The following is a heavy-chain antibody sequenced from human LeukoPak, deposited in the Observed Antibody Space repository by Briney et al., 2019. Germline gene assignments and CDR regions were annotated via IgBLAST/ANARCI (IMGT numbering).Heavy chain of an antibody. J-gene: IGHJ3*02. CDR3: ARANHYYDSSGYYYTHDAFDI. D-gene: IGHD3-22*01. V-gene: IGHV3-7*01. Sequence: PGGSLRLSCAASGFTFSSYWMSWVRQAPGKGLEWVANIKQDGSEKYYVDSVKGGVTISRENAKNSLYLQMNSLRAEDTAVYYCARANHYYDSSGYYYTHDAFDIWGQGTMVTVSS. CDR2: IKQDGSEK. CDR1: GFTFSSYW.